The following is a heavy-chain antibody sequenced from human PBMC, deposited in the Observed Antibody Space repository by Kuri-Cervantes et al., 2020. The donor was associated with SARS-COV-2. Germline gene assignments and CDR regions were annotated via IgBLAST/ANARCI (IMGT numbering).Heavy chain of an antibody. CDR3: ARGGAIVVVPAAILTHYGMDV. CDR1: GFTVSSNY. V-gene: IGHV3-53*01. J-gene: IGHJ6*02. CDR2: IYSGGST. Sequence: GESLKISCAASGFTVSSNYMSWVRQAPGKGLEWVSVIYSGGSTYYADSVKGRFTISRDNSKNTLYLQMNSLRTEDTAVYYCARGGAIVVVPAAILTHYGMDVWGQGTTVTVSS. D-gene: IGHD2-2*02.